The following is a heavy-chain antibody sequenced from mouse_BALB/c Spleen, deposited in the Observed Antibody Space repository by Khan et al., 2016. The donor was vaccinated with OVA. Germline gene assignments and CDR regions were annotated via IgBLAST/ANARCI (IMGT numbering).Heavy chain of an antibody. CDR2: ISYSGNT. CDR3: ARVYGRDFDY. CDR1: GFSIASDYV. V-gene: IGHV3-2*02. Sequence: EVQLQESGPGLVKPSQSLSLTCTATGFSIASDYVCYLIRQPPGNKLELGGLISYSGNTNYNPSLKSRISITRDTSKNQVFLQLSSVTSEDTATYYCARVYGRDFDYWGQGTTLTVSS. J-gene: IGHJ2*01. D-gene: IGHD1-1*02.